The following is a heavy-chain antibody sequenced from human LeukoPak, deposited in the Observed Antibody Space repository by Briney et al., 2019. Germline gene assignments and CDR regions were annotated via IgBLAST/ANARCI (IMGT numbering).Heavy chain of an antibody. CDR3: AKGRFLFSY. CDR2: IKEDGSEK. CDR1: GFTFSSSW. J-gene: IGHJ4*02. Sequence: GGSLRLSCAASGFTFSSSWMSWVRQAPGKGLEWVANIKEDGSEKYYVDSAKGRFTISRDNAKNSLALQMSSLIAEDTAVYYCAKGRFLFSYWGQGTLVTVSS. D-gene: IGHD3-3*01. V-gene: IGHV3-7*03.